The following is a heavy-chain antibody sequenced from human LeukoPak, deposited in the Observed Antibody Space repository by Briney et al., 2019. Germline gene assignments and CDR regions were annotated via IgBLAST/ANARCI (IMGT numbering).Heavy chain of an antibody. CDR3: ARGPYSSSWQHYYYYYGMDV. CDR1: GYTFTSYD. CDR2: MNPNSGNT. J-gene: IGHJ6*02. Sequence: ASVKVSCKASGYTFTSYDINWVRQATGQGLEWMGWMNPNSGNTGYAQKFQGRVTMTRNTSISTAYMELSSLRSVDTAVYYCARGPYSSSWQHYYYYYGMDVWGQGTTVTVSS. V-gene: IGHV1-8*01. D-gene: IGHD6-13*01.